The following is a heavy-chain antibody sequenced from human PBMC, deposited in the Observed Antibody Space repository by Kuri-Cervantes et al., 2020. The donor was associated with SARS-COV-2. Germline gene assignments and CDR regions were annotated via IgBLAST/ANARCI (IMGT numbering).Heavy chain of an antibody. J-gene: IGHJ6*02. V-gene: IGHV4-59*01. CDR1: GGSISSYY. D-gene: IGHD5-18*01. CDR3: AGIQGPSSYYGMDV. CDR2: IYYSGST. Sequence: SETLSLTCAVYGGSISSYYWSWIRQPPGKGLEWIGYIYYSGSTNYNPSLKSRVTISVDTSKNQFSLKLSSVTAADTAVYYCAGIQGPSSYYGMDVWGQGTTVTVYS.